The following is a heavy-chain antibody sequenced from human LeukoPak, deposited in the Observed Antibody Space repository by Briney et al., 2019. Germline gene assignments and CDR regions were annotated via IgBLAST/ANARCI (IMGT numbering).Heavy chain of an antibody. CDR3: ARAGGGSRRPGY. V-gene: IGHV3-43*02. D-gene: IGHD1-26*01. CDR1: GFPFGDHA. J-gene: IGHJ4*02. Sequence: GGSLRLSCAASGFPFGDHAMHWVRQAPGKGLEWVSLISGDGGDTYYADSVKGRFTISRDNSKNSLYLQMNSLRAEDTAVYYCARAGGGSRRPGYWGQGTLVTVSS. CDR2: ISGDGGDT.